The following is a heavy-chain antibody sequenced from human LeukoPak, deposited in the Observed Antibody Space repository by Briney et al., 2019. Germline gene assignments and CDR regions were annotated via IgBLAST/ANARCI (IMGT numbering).Heavy chain of an antibody. CDR1: GYTFTSYG. V-gene: IGHV1-18*01. D-gene: IGHD3-9*01. J-gene: IGHJ4*02. Sequence: ASVKVSCKASGYTFTSYGISWVRQAPGQGLEWMGWISAYNGNTNYAQKLQGRVAMTTDTSTSTAYMELRSLRSDDTAVYYCARDLRGWLHFDYWGQGTLVTVSS. CDR2: ISAYNGNT. CDR3: ARDLRGWLHFDY.